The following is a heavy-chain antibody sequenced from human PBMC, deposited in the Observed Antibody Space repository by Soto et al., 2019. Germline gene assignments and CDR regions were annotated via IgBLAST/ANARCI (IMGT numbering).Heavy chain of an antibody. D-gene: IGHD6-6*01. Sequence: GGSLRLSCAASGFTFSSYWMSWVRQAPGKGLEWVANIKQDGSEKYYVDSVKGRFTISRDNAKNSLYLQMNSLRAEDTAVYYCARDLRLSSSDNAFDIWGQGTMVTVSS. CDR1: GFTFSSYW. J-gene: IGHJ3*02. V-gene: IGHV3-7*01. CDR2: IKQDGSEK. CDR3: ARDLRLSSSDNAFDI.